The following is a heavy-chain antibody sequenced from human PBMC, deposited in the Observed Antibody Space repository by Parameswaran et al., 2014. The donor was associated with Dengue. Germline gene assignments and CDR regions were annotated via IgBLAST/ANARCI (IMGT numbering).Heavy chain of an antibody. CDR3: ARDGLGYYYGMDV. V-gene: IGHV4-34*01. CDR2: INHSGST. Sequence: PGKGLEWIGEINHSGSTNYNPSLKSRVTISVDTSKNQFSLKLSSVTAADTAVYYCARDGLGYYYGMDVWGQGTTVTVSS. J-gene: IGHJ6*02.